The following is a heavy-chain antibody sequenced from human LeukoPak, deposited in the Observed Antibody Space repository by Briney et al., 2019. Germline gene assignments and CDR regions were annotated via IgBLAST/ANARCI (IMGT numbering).Heavy chain of an antibody. CDR1: GFPFSSYS. D-gene: IGHD3-10*01. CDR3: ASLPPHYGSGSYYNGVY. CDR2: ISSSSSYI. J-gene: IGHJ4*02. V-gene: IGHV3-21*01. Sequence: GSLRLSCAASGFPFSSYSMNWVRQAPGKGLEWVSSISSSSSYIYYADSVKGRFTISRDNAKNSLYLQMNSLRAEDTAVYYCASLPPHYGSGSYYNGVYWGQGTLVTVSS.